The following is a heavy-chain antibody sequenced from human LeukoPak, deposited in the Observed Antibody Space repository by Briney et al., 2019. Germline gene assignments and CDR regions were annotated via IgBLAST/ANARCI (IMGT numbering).Heavy chain of an antibody. J-gene: IGHJ4*02. CDR1: GDSVSSYSAA. Sequence: SQTLSLTCAISGDSVSSYSAAWNWIRQSPSRGLEWLGRTYYRSKWYNNYGVSVHTRITINADTSKNQFSLQLNSVTPEDTAVYYCARGRGGTFYLDYWGQGNLVTVSS. D-gene: IGHD2-15*01. V-gene: IGHV6-1*01. CDR3: ARGRGGTFYLDY. CDR2: TYYRSKWYN.